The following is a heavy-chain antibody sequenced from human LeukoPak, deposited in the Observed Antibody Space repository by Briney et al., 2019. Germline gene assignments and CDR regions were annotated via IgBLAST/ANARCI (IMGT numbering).Heavy chain of an antibody. Sequence: SETLSLTCTVSGGSISSGDYYWSWIRQPPGKGLEWIGYIYYSGSTYYNPSLKSRVTISVDTSKNQFSLKLSSVTAADTAAYYCARTYYYDSSGYYFQPNFDLWGRGTLVTVSS. CDR2: IYYSGST. J-gene: IGHJ2*01. CDR3: ARTYYYDSSGYYFQPNFDL. D-gene: IGHD3-22*01. CDR1: GGSISSGDYY. V-gene: IGHV4-30-4*01.